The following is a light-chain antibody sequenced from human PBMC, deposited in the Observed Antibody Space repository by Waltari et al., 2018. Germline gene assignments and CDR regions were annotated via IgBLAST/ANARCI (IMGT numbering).Light chain of an antibody. J-gene: IGLJ7*01. Sequence: QAVVTQEPSLTVSPGGTVTLTCGSSTGTVTSGHYPYWFQQKPGQAPRTLIYDTTYKHSWTPARFSGSLRGGKAALTLSGAQPEDEAEYYCLLSYTGFGAVFGGGTQLTVL. CDR2: DTT. CDR1: TGTVTSGHY. V-gene: IGLV7-46*01. CDR3: LLSYTGFGAV.